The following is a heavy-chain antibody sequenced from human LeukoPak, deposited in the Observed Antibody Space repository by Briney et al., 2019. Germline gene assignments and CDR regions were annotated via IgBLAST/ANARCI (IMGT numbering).Heavy chain of an antibody. CDR2: IKQDGSEK. V-gene: IGHV3-7*01. Sequence: GGSLRLSCAASGSTFTSYWMTWVRQAPGKGLEWVANIKQDGSEKYYVDSVKGRFTISRDNAKNSLDLQMNSLRADDTAVYYCARSIRRRYYYGSGSYHIDYWGQGTLVTVSS. CDR3: ARSIRRRYYYGSGSYHIDY. D-gene: IGHD3-10*01. CDR1: GSTFTSYW. J-gene: IGHJ4*02.